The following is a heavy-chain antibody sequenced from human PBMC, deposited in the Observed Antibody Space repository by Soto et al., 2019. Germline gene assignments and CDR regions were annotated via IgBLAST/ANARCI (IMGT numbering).Heavy chain of an antibody. V-gene: IGHV4-30-4*01. D-gene: IGHD3-22*01. CDR2: IYYTGAT. J-gene: IGHJ4*02. CDR3: ARPGGFQDSSGFAIDD. Sequence: QVQLHESGPRLVKPSQTLSLTCTVSGASVSSGDYFWSWIRQPPGKGLEWIGYIYYTGATHYNPSLESRLTMSLDTSKHQFSLRLKSVTAADTAVYYCARPGGFQDSSGFAIDDWGQGTLVTVSS. CDR1: GASVSSGDYF.